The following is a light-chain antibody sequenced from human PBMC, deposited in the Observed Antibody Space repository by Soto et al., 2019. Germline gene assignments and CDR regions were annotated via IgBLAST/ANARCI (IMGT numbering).Light chain of an antibody. Sequence: EIVLTQSPATLSLSPGERATLSCRASQSISSDLAWYQQKPGQAPRLFIYDASNRVTGIPARFRGSGSGTDFTLTISTLEPEDFAVYYCQQRSSWPRTFGQGTKVEIK. CDR3: QQRSSWPRT. V-gene: IGKV3-11*01. J-gene: IGKJ1*01. CDR2: DAS. CDR1: QSISSD.